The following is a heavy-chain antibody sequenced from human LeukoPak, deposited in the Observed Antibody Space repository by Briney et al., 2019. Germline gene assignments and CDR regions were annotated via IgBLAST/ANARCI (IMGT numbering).Heavy chain of an antibody. V-gene: IGHV3-74*01. CDR3: AKERYFDY. J-gene: IGHJ4*02. CDR1: GFTFSNYW. CDR2: ISPDGSST. Sequence: GGSLRLSCAASGFTFSNYWMHWVRQAPGKGLVWVSRISPDGSSTTYADSVKGRFTISRDNSKNTLYLQMNSLRAEDTAVYYCAKERYFDYWGQGTLVTVSS.